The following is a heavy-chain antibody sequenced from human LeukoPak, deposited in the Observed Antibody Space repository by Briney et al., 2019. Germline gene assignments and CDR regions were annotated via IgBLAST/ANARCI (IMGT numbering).Heavy chain of an antibody. CDR3: ARDRSTTHFDY. CDR2: IWYDGSNT. D-gene: IGHD5/OR15-5a*01. Sequence: SLRLSCAASGFTFSSYGMHWVRQAPGKGLGWVAMIWYDGSNTYYADSVKGRFTISRDNSKNTLFLQMDSLRAEDTAVYYCARDRSTTHFDYWGQGTLVTVSS. V-gene: IGHV3-33*01. J-gene: IGHJ4*02. CDR1: GFTFSSYG.